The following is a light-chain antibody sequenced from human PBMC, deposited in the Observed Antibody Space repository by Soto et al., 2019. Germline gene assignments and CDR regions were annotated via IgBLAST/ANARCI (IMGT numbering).Light chain of an antibody. CDR2: DAS. CDR1: HDINYY. J-gene: IGKJ4*01. Sequence: DIQMTQSPSSLSASVGDRVSITCQASHDINYYLNWYQQKPGTAPKLLIYDASKLQAGVTPRFSGGGSGTSFVLIISNMQPEDIATYYCQQYYDDLRTFGGGTKVEI. V-gene: IGKV1-33*01. CDR3: QQYYDDLRT.